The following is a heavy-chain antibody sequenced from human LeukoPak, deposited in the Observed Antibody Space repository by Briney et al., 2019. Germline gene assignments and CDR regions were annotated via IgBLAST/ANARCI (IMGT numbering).Heavy chain of an antibody. D-gene: IGHD4-17*01. CDR3: ARTLNPLRRIGEPKYYFDY. CDR1: GFTFSGYS. Sequence: GGSLRLSCAASGFTFSGYSMIWVRQAPGKGLEWVSSISSSSSYIYYADSVKGRFTISRDNAKNSLYLQMNSLRAEDTAVYFCARTLNPLRRIGEPKYYFDYWGQGTLVTVSS. J-gene: IGHJ4*02. V-gene: IGHV3-21*01. CDR2: ISSSSSYI.